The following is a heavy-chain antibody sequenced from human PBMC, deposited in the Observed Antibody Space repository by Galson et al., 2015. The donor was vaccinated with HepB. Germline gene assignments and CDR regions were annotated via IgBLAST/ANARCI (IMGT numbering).Heavy chain of an antibody. J-gene: IGHJ4*02. CDR2: ISSSSSTI. Sequence: SLRLSCAASGFTFSSYSMNWVRQAPGKGLEWVSYISSSSSTIYYADSVKGRFTISRDNAKNSLYLRMNSLRDEDTAVYYCARDRGNYYDSSGYPYYFDYWGQGTLVTVSS. CDR3: ARDRGNYYDSSGYPYYFDY. CDR1: GFTFSSYS. V-gene: IGHV3-48*02. D-gene: IGHD3-22*01.